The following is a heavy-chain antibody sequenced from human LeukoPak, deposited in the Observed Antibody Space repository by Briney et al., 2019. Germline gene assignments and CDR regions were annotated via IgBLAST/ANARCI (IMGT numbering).Heavy chain of an antibody. CDR2: IYYSGST. Sequence: SETLSLTCAVYGGSFSGYYWSWIRQPPGKGLEWIGYIYYSGSTNYNPSLKSRVTISVDTSKNQFSLKLSSVTAADTAVYYCARHKQLWTTREKAEYFQHWGQGTLVTVSS. D-gene: IGHD5-18*01. CDR3: ARHKQLWTTREKAEYFQH. V-gene: IGHV4-59*08. J-gene: IGHJ1*01. CDR1: GGSFSGYY.